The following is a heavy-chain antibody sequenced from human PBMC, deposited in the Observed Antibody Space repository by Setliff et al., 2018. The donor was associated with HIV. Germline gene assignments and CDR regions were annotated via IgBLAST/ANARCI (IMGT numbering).Heavy chain of an antibody. CDR2: IYHSGSA. CDR3: ARILVAAAGTGFDP. D-gene: IGHD6-13*01. J-gene: IGHJ5*02. CDR1: GGSISSSNW. Sequence: ETLSLTCAVSGGSISSSNWWSWVRQPPGKGLEWIGEIYHSGSANYNPSLKSRVIISIDKSKNKFSLKVSSVTAADTAVYYCARILVAAAGTGFDPWGQGILVTAPQ. V-gene: IGHV4-4*02.